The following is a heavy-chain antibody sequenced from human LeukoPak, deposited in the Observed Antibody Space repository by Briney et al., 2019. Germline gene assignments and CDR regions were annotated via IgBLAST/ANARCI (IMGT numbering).Heavy chain of an antibody. J-gene: IGHJ4*02. V-gene: IGHV3-30-3*01. D-gene: IGHD2-21*02. CDR3: ATGDCGGDCYSSYFDY. Sequence: PGGSLRLSCAASGFTFSSYAMHWVRQAPGKGLEWVAVISYDGSNKYYADSVKGRFTISRDNSESMLYLQMNSLRDEDTAVYYCATGDCGGDCYSSYFDYWGQGTLVTVSS. CDR2: ISYDGSNK. CDR1: GFTFSSYA.